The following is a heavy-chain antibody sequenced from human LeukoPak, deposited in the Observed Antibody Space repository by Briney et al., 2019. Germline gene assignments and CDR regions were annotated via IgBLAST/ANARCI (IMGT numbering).Heavy chain of an antibody. CDR3: ARDGERYCSGGSCLRFDY. J-gene: IGHJ4*02. CDR2: INSDGSST. CDR1: EFTFSSYW. D-gene: IGHD2-15*01. Sequence: PGGSLRLSCAASEFTFSSYWMHWVRQAPGKGLVWVSRINSDGSSTTYADSVKGRFTISRDNAKNTLYLQMNSLRAEDTAVYYCARDGERYCSGGSCLRFDYWGQGILVTVSS. V-gene: IGHV3-74*01.